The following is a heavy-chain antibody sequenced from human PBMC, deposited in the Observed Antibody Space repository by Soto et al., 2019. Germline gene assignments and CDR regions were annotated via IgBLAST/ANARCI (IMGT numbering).Heavy chain of an antibody. Sequence: RGESLKISCKGSGYRFTSYWIGWVRQMPGKGLEWMGIIYPGDSGIRYSPSFQGQVTISADKSISTAYLQRTSLKASDTAMYYCARRSIAGSYYYMDVWGDGTKVTVSS. CDR2: IYPGDSGI. D-gene: IGHD6-13*01. CDR3: ARRSIAGSYYYMDV. CDR1: GYRFTSYW. J-gene: IGHJ6*03. V-gene: IGHV5-51*01.